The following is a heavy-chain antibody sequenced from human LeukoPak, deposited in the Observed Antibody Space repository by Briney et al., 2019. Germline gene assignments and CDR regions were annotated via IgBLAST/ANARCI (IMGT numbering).Heavy chain of an antibody. V-gene: IGHV3-21*01. CDR3: ARDLGYDILTGYPFDY. D-gene: IGHD3-9*01. J-gene: IGHJ4*02. CDR1: GFTFSSYS. CDR2: ISSSSSYI. Sequence: WGSLRLSCAASGFTFSSYSMNWVRQAPGKVLEWVSSISSSSSYIYYADSVKGRFTISRDNAKNSLYLQMNSLRAEDTAVYYCARDLGYDILTGYPFDYWGQGTLVTVSS.